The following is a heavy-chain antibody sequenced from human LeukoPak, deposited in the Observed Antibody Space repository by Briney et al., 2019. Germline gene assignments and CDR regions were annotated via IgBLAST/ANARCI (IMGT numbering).Heavy chain of an antibody. CDR1: GYTFTGYH. J-gene: IGHJ5*02. CDR3: ARGYCTGDICSGAWFDP. CDR2: INPNSGGT. Sequence: GASVKVSCTASGYTFTGYHIHWVRQAPGQGLEWMGWINPNSGGTNYAQKFQGRVTMTRDTSISTAYIELNRLRSDDTAVYYCARGYCTGDICSGAWFDPWGRGTLVTVSS. V-gene: IGHV1-2*02. D-gene: IGHD2-15*01.